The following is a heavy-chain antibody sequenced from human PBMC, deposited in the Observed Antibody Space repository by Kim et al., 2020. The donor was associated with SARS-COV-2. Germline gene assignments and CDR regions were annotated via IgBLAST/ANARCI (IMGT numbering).Heavy chain of an antibody. Sequence: TYYADSVRGRFTISRDNSKNTLYLQMNSLRAEDTPTYYCAKHIVTATYDYWGQGTLVAVSS. CDR3: AKHIVTATYDY. V-gene: IGHV3-23*01. D-gene: IGHD5-12*01. CDR2: T. J-gene: IGHJ4*02.